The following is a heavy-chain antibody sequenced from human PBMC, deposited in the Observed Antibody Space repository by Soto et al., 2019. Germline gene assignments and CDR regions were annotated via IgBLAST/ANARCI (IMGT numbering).Heavy chain of an antibody. D-gene: IGHD3-22*01. J-gene: IGHJ4*02. CDR2: IYYAGTT. CDR3: ARLGAYYPALDS. V-gene: IGHV4-59*08. CDR1: GGSLSPND. Sequence: PSETLSLTCTVSGGSLSPNDWTWIRQPPGKGLEWIGYIYYAGTTTYNPSLKSRVSISLDTSKNEVSLKLTSVTAADTAVYYCARLGAYYPALDSWGPGTAVTVSS.